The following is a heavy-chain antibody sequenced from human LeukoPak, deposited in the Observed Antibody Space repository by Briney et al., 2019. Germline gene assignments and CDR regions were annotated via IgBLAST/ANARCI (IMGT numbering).Heavy chain of an antibody. V-gene: IGHV4-31*03. CDR3: ARVNDYGDYGSFDY. CDR1: GGSISSGGYY. Sequence: PSEALSLTCTVSGGSISSGGYYWGWIRQHPGKGLEWIGYIYYSGNTYYNPSRKSRVTISLDTPKNQFSLKLSSVTAPGPALYYRARVNDYGDYGSFDYWGQGSLVADSS. J-gene: IGHJ4*02. D-gene: IGHD4-17*01. CDR2: IYYSGNT.